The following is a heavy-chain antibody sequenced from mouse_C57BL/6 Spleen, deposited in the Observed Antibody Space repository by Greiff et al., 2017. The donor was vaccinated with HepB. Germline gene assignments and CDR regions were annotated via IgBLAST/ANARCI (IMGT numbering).Heavy chain of an antibody. D-gene: IGHD2-2*01. J-gene: IGHJ2*01. CDR1: GYTFTSYW. Sequence: QVQLQQSGAELVMPGASVKLSCKASGYTFTSYWMHWVKQRPGQGLEWIGEIDPSDSYTNYHQTFKGKSTLTVDKSSSTAYMQLSSLTSEDSAVYYCARAATMVTPYYFDYWGQGTTLTVSS. CDR2: IDPSDSYT. V-gene: IGHV1-69*01. CDR3: ARAATMVTPYYFDY.